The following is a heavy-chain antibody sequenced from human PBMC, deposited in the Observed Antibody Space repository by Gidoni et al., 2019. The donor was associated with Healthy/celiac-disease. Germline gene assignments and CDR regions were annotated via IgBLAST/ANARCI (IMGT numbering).Heavy chain of an antibody. J-gene: IGHJ5*02. V-gene: IGHV3-23*01. CDR2: SSGSGGST. D-gene: IGHD2-2*01. CDR1: GFTFSSSA. CDR3: AKDLAPFGVPAALRGFDP. Sequence: EVQLLESGGGLVQPGGSLRLSCAASGFTFSSSALSGVRQSPGKGLEWVSASSGSGGSTYYAESVKGRFTISRDNSKNTLYLQMNSLRAEDTAVYYCAKDLAPFGVPAALRGFDPWGQGTLVTVSS.